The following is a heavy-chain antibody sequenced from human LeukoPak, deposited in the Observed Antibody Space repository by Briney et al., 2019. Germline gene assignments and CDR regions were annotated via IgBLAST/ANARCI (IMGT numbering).Heavy chain of an antibody. CDR3: ARDRATRVALFGDYYYYMDV. V-gene: IGHV3-21*01. D-gene: IGHD3-10*01. CDR2: ISSSSSYI. CDR1: GFTFSSYS. J-gene: IGHJ6*03. Sequence: GGSLRLSCAASGFTFSSYSMNWVRQAPGKGLEWVSSISSSSSYIYYADSVKGRFTISRDNAKNSLYLQMNSLRAEDTAVYYCARDRATRVALFGDYYYYMDVWGKGTTVTVSS.